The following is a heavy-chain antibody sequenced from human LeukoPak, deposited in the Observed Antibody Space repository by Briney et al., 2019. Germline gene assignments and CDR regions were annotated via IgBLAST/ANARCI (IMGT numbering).Heavy chain of an antibody. V-gene: IGHV3-7*05. CDR3: ATWSDAWEFDS. CDR1: GFTFSLYE. J-gene: IGHJ4*02. CDR2: IKEDGTDK. Sequence: GGSLRLSCAASGFTFSLYEMTWVRQAPGKGLEWVAHIKEDGTDKYYVDSVTGRFTISRDNTINSLYLQMSSLRAEDTAVYYCATWSDAWEFDSWGQGTLVSVSS. D-gene: IGHD1-26*01.